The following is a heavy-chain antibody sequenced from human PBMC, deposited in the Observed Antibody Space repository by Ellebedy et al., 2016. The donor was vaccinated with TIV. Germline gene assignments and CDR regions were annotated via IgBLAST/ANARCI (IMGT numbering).Heavy chain of an antibody. V-gene: IGHV1-46*01. J-gene: IGHJ4*02. CDR2: INPSGGTT. CDR1: GYPFTKYY. Sequence: ASVKVSCKASGYPFTKYYFHWIRQAPGQGLEWMGIINPSGGTTTYAQKFQGRVTMTRVTSTRTVYMELSSLRSEDTALYFCARDLSFDYWGQGTLVTVSS. CDR3: ARDLSFDY.